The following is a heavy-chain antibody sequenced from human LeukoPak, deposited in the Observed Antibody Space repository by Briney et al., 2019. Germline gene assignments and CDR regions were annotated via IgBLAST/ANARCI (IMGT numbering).Heavy chain of an antibody. J-gene: IGHJ6*02. Sequence: SETLSLTCAVYGGSFSGYYWSWIRQPPGKGLEWIGEINHSGSTNYNPSLKSRVTISVDTSKNQFSLKLSSVTAADTAVYYCARGWFGELSARGPAYYYYCGMDVWAKGPRSPSP. CDR3: ARGWFGELSARGPAYYYYCGMDV. CDR1: GGSFSGYY. CDR2: INHSGST. D-gene: IGHD3-10*01. V-gene: IGHV4-34*01.